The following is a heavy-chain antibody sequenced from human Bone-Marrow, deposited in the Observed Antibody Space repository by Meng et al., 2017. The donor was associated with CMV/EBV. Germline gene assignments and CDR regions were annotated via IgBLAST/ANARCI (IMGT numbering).Heavy chain of an antibody. CDR1: GFTFNSYV. J-gene: IGHJ4*02. CDR3: ATSLGVTTDN. D-gene: IGHD1-26*01. V-gene: IGHV3-30*04. CDR2: ISFDGSNK. Sequence: LSLTCAASGFTFNSYVMHWVRQAPGKGLEWMAVISFDGSNKHYADSVKGRFIISRDNSKNTVYLQLNSLRGDDTAVYYCATSLGVTTDNWGQGTLVTVSS.